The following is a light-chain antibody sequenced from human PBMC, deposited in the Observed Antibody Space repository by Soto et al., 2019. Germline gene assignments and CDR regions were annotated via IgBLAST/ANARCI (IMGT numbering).Light chain of an antibody. V-gene: IGKV3-15*01. CDR2: GAS. CDR1: QSVGTN. CDR3: QQYNNWPET. Sequence: EIETTQSPATLTLSPGERATLSCRASQSVGTNLAWYQQKPGQAPRLLIFGASTRATGVPARISGSGSGTDFTLTISSLQSEDFAMYYCQQYNNWPETFGQGTEVEIK. J-gene: IGKJ1*01.